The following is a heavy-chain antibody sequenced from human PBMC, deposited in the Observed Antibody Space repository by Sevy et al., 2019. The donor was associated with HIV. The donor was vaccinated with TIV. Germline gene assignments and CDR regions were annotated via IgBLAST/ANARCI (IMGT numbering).Heavy chain of an antibody. CDR2: INGKGRST. CDR3: AKTIDSGGGVVPAANYFYYGMDV. CDR1: GFTFSGYA. Sequence: GSLRLSCAVSGFTFSGYAMNWVRQAPGKGLEWVSAINGKGRSTHYADSVEGRFTISRDNSKNTLYRQMNSLRAEDTAVYYCAKTIDSGGGVVPAANYFYYGMDVWGQGTTVTVSS. D-gene: IGHD2-2*01. J-gene: IGHJ6*02. V-gene: IGHV3-23*01.